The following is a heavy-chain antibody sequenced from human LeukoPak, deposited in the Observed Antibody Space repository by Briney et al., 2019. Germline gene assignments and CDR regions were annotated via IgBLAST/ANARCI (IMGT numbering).Heavy chain of an antibody. V-gene: IGHV3-23*01. Sequence: PGGSLRLSCAASGFTFSSYAMNWVRQAPGKGLEWVSVIGTRGDGIHYADSVKGRFTISRDDSKNTLYLQMNSLRAEDTAVYYCARDPNWGSGYWGQGTLVTVSS. CDR2: IGTRGDGI. CDR3: ARDPNWGSGY. J-gene: IGHJ4*02. D-gene: IGHD7-27*01. CDR1: GFTFSSYA.